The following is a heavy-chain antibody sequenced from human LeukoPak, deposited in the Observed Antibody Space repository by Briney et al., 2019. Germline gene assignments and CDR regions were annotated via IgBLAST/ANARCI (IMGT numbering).Heavy chain of an antibody. CDR1: GYTFTGYY. V-gene: IGHV1-2*06. Sequence: ASVKVSCKASGYTFTGYYMHWVRQAPGQGLEWMGRINPNSGCTNYAQKFQGRVTMTRDTSISTAYMELSRLRSDDTAVYYCARDGAHDFWSGYYMGALWYYYGMDVWGQGTTVTVSS. J-gene: IGHJ6*02. D-gene: IGHD3-3*01. CDR2: INPNSGCT. CDR3: ARDGAHDFWSGYYMGALWYYYGMDV.